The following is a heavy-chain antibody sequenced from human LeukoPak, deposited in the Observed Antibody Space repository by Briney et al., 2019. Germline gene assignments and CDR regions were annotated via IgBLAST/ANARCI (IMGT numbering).Heavy chain of an antibody. J-gene: IGHJ4*02. D-gene: IGHD4-11*01. CDR1: GYSISSGNY. Sequence: SETLSLTCSVSGYSISSGNYWGWIRQPPGKGLEWIGSVYRRGTTYYNPSLKSRVTISVDTSVNQFSLNLSSVTAADTALYYCASGPRLPHFDYWGQGTLVTVSS. V-gene: IGHV4-38-2*01. CDR3: ASGPRLPHFDY. CDR2: VYRRGTT.